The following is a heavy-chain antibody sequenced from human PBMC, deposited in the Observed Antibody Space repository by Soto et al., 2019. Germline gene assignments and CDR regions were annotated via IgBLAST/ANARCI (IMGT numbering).Heavy chain of an antibody. CDR2: IYWDDDK. CDR3: AHVSSGWYRPEPVYTWFDP. CDR1: GFSLSTSGVG. D-gene: IGHD6-13*01. V-gene: IGHV2-5*02. Sequence: SGPTLVNPTQTLTLTCTFSGFSLSTSGVGVGWIRQPPGKALEWLALIYWDDDKRYSPSLKSRLTITKDTSKNQVVLTMTNMDPVDTATFYCAHVSSGWYRPEPVYTWFDPWGQETRLTVSS. J-gene: IGHJ5*02.